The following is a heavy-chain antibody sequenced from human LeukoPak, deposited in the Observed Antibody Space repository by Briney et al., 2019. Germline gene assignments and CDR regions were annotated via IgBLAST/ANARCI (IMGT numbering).Heavy chain of an antibody. V-gene: IGHV4-38-2*02. Sequence: SETLSLTCTVSGYSISSGYYWGWIRQPPGKGLEWIGSIYHSGSTYYNPSLKSRVTISVDTSKNQFSLKLSSVTAADTAVYYCARAFSSRRGYYMDVWGKGTTVTVSS. CDR3: ARAFSSRRGYYMDV. CDR1: GYSISSGYY. D-gene: IGHD6-13*01. CDR2: IYHSGST. J-gene: IGHJ6*03.